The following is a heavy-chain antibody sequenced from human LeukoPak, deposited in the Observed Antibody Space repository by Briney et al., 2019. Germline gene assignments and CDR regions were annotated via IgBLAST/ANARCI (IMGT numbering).Heavy chain of an antibody. D-gene: IGHD5/OR15-5a*01. V-gene: IGHV4-59*08. CDR1: GGSISNYF. CDR2: INYSWST. Sequence: PSETLSLTCTVSGGSISNYFWSWIRQPPGKGLEWIGNINYSWSTNYNPSLKSRVTISVDTSKDQFSLKLSSVTAADTAVYYCARLPLSIGERKEDAFDIWGQGTMVTVSS. J-gene: IGHJ3*02. CDR3: ARLPLSIGERKEDAFDI.